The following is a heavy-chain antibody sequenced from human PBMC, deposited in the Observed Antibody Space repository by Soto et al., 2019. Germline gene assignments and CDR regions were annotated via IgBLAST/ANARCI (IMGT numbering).Heavy chain of an antibody. CDR2: ISSSSSYI. Sequence: EVQLVESGGGLVKPGGSLRLSCAASGFTFSSYSMNWVRQAPGKGLEWVSSISSSSSYIYYADSVKGRFTISRDNAKNSLYLLMNSLRAEDTAVYYCASTVTTDYWGQGTLVTVSS. CDR1: GFTFSSYS. V-gene: IGHV3-21*01. CDR3: ASTVTTDY. J-gene: IGHJ4*02. D-gene: IGHD4-17*01.